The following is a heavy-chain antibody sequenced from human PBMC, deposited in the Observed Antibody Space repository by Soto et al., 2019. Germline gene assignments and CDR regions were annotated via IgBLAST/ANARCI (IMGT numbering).Heavy chain of an antibody. D-gene: IGHD6-13*01. CDR3: ARDEGSSASDY. CDR1: GFTFSDYY. Sequence: GGSLRLSCAASGFTFSDYYMSWIRQAPGKGLEWVSYISSSSSYTNYADSVKGRFTISRDNAKNSLYLQMNSLRAEDTAVYYCARDEGSSASDYWGQGTLVTVSS. V-gene: IGHV3-11*06. CDR2: ISSSSSYT. J-gene: IGHJ4*02.